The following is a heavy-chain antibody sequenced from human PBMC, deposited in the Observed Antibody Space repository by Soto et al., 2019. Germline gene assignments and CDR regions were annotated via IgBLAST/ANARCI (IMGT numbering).Heavy chain of an antibody. Sequence: VGSLRLSCTASGFTFSDYEMNWVRQAPGKGLEWVSYITSGGRSIYYADSVRGRFIISRDNAENSLYLQMNSLRPEDTAVYYCVRRMASPDQWGQGTLVTVSS. D-gene: IGHD2-15*01. CDR2: ITSGGRSI. CDR1: GFTFSDYE. CDR3: VRRMASPDQ. J-gene: IGHJ4*02. V-gene: IGHV3-48*03.